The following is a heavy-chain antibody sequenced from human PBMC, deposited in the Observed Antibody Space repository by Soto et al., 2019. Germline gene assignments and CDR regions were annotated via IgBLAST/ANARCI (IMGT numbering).Heavy chain of an antibody. D-gene: IGHD3-16*01. Sequence: GASVKVSCKASGYTFTSYGISWVRQAPGQGLEWMGWISAYNGNTNYAQKLQGRVTMTTDTSTSTAYTELRSLRSDDTAVYYCARIGGVVLRPTGWFDPWGQGTLVTVSS. CDR2: ISAYNGNT. CDR3: ARIGGVVLRPTGWFDP. V-gene: IGHV1-18*04. CDR1: GYTFTSYG. J-gene: IGHJ5*02.